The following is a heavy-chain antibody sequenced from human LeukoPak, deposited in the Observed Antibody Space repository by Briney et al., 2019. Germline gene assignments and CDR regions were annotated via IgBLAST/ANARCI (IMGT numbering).Heavy chain of an antibody. CDR3: AKDRTVSGYTPLS. D-gene: IGHD5-12*01. CDR1: GFTFSSYA. V-gene: IGHV3-23*01. Sequence: GGSLRLSCAASGFTFSSYAMSWVRQAPGKGLERVSHISGSGDTTYYADSVKGRFTISRDNSKDTLYLQMNNLRVEDTAEYYCAKDRTVSGYTPLSWGQGILVTVSS. CDR2: ISGSGDTT. J-gene: IGHJ5*02.